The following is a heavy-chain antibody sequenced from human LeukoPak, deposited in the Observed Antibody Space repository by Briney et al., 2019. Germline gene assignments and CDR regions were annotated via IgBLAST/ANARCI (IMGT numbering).Heavy chain of an antibody. CDR3: ARGVSTGVDYFDY. CDR1: GFAFSTNW. CDR2: IKQDGSEK. J-gene: IGHJ4*02. Sequence: PGGSLRLSCAASGFAFSTNWMTWVRQAPGKGLEWVANIKQDGSEKYYMDSVKGRFTISRDNAKNALYLQMNGLRAEDTAVYYCARGVSTGVDYFDYWGQGTPVTVSS. V-gene: IGHV3-7*01. D-gene: IGHD1-1*01.